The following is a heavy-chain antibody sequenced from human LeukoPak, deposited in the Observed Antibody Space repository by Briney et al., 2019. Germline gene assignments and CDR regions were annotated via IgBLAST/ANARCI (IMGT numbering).Heavy chain of an antibody. J-gene: IGHJ4*01. CDR2: VSPSGAQT. Sequence: GGSLRLSCAASGFTFTNFVMSWVRQVPGKGLEWISTVSPSGAQTYFADSVKGRFTISRDNSKNTLYLQMYSLRVEDTATYYCAKGHRLCTSGNCNSQVDYWGHGTLVTVST. CDR1: GFTFTNFV. V-gene: IGHV3-23*01. CDR3: AKGHRLCTSGNCNSQVDY. D-gene: IGHD2-15*01.